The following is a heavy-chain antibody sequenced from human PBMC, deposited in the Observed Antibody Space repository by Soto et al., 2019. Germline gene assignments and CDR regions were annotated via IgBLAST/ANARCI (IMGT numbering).Heavy chain of an antibody. J-gene: IGHJ4*02. CDR1: GFTFSSYA. CDR3: AKPPPGYSSGWRYNDY. CDR2: ISSNGGST. D-gene: IGHD6-19*01. Sequence: GGSLRLSCAASGFTFSSYAMHWVRQAPGKGLEYVSAISSNGGSTYYANSVKGRFTISRDNSKNTLYLQMGSLRAEDMAVYYCAKPPPGYSSGWRYNDYWGQGTLVTVSS. V-gene: IGHV3-64*01.